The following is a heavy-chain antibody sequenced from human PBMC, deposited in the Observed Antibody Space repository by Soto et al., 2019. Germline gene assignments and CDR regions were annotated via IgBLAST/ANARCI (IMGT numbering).Heavy chain of an antibody. J-gene: IGHJ6*02. D-gene: IGHD2-15*01. CDR1: GGSISEKY. CDR2: IFANGHT. V-gene: IGHV4-4*07. CDR3: ARSPVVVVAATHYYYYGMDV. Sequence: PSETLSLTCIVSGGSISEKYWNWVRQPPGKGLEWIGLIFANGHTDYSPSLKSRVTMSVDASKNQFSLRLTSMTAADTAVYYCARSPVVVVAATHYYYYGMDVWGQGTTVTVSS.